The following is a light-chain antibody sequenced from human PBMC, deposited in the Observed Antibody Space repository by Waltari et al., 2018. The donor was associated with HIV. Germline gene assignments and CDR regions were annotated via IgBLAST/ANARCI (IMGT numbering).Light chain of an antibody. Sequence: QSDLPQTASVSGSPGQSITIFCTGPSSNVGSYNLVSWYQQYPGKAPKFMIYEVNKRPSGVSNRFSGSKSDNTASLTVCPDYYCCSYAGSSTPWVFGGGTKLTVL. J-gene: IGLJ3*02. CDR2: EVN. V-gene: IGLV2-23*02. CDR1: SSNVGSYNL. CDR3: CSYAGSSTPWV.